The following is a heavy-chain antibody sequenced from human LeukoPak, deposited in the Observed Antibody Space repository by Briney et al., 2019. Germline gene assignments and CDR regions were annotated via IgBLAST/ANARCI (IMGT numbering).Heavy chain of an antibody. CDR1: DGSISSSNW. CDR3: ARELIAAAATGGYFDL. Sequence: SETLSLTCAVSDGSISSSNWWSWVRQPPGKGLEWIGEIYHSGSTNYNPSLKSRVTISVDKSKNQFSLKLSSVTAADTAVYYCARELIAAAATGGYFDLWGRGTLVTVSS. CDR2: IYHSGST. J-gene: IGHJ2*01. D-gene: IGHD6-13*01. V-gene: IGHV4-4*02.